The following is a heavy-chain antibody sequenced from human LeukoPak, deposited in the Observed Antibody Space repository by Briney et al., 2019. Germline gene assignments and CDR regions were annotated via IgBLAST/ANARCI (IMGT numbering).Heavy chain of an antibody. CDR3: ARDRYRITMIVVLRIDY. CDR2: INSDGSST. V-gene: IGHV3-74*01. D-gene: IGHD3-22*01. Sequence: GGSLRLSCAASGFTFSSYWMHWVRQAPGKGLVWVSRINSDGSSTSYADSVKGRFTISRDNAKNTLYLQMNSLRAEDTAVYYCARDRYRITMIVVLRIDYWGQGTLVTVSS. CDR1: GFTFSSYW. J-gene: IGHJ4*02.